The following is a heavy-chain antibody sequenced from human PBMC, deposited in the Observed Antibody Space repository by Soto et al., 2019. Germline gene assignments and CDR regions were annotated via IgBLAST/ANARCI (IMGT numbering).Heavy chain of an antibody. CDR3: ARTMYYDFWSGYYPDYYYYYMDV. D-gene: IGHD3-3*01. CDR2: IWYDGSNK. V-gene: IGHV3-33*01. J-gene: IGHJ6*03. CDR1: GFTFSSYG. Sequence: GGSLRLSCAASGFTFSSYGMHWVRQAPGKGLEWVAVIWYDGSNKYYADSVKGRFTISRDNSKNTLYLQMNSLRAEDTAVYYCARTMYYDFWSGYYPDYYYYYMDVWGKGTTFTVSS.